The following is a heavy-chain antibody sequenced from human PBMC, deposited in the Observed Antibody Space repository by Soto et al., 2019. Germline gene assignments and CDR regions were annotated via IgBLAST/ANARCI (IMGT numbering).Heavy chain of an antibody. CDR1: GFTFSSYG. Sequence: GGSLRLSCAASGFTFSSYGMHWVRQAPGKGLEWVAVIWYDGSNKYYSDAVKGRFTISRENSKNTLYLQMNSLRAEDTAVYYCARDRKQWLVQDDYYYYMDVWGKGTTVTVSS. CDR2: IWYDGSNK. CDR3: ARDRKQWLVQDDYYYYMDV. V-gene: IGHV3-33*01. D-gene: IGHD6-19*01. J-gene: IGHJ6*03.